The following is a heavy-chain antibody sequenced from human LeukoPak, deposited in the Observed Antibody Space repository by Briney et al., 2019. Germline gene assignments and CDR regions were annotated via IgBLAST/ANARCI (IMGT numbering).Heavy chain of an antibody. Sequence: GGSLRLSCTSSESTFDHAMHWVRQTPGKGLEWVSGIGWNSARTGYADSVRGRFTISRDDAKNSLYLQMNSLRAEDTAVYYCAKLPSGRIQLWEDYWGRGTLVTVSS. CDR1: ESTFDHA. CDR2: IGWNSART. V-gene: IGHV3-9*01. D-gene: IGHD5-18*01. CDR3: AKLPSGRIQLWEDY. J-gene: IGHJ4*02.